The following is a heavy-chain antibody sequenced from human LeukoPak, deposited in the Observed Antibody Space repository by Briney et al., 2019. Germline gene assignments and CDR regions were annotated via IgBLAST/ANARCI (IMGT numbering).Heavy chain of an antibody. CDR1: GFTFSSYG. J-gene: IGHJ6*04. CDR3: AKATAAYYYYGMDV. Sequence: GGSLRLSCAASGFTFSSYGMHWVRQAPGKGLEWVAVISYDGSNKYYADSVKGRFTISRDNSKSTLYLQMNSLRAEDTAVYYCAKATAAYYYYGMDVWGKGTTVTVSS. V-gene: IGHV3-30*18. CDR2: ISYDGSNK. D-gene: IGHD2-2*01.